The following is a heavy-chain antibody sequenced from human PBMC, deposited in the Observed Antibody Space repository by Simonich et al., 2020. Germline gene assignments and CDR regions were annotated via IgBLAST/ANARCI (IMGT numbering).Heavy chain of an antibody. CDR2: ISAYNGNT. CDR1: GYTFTSYG. Sequence: QVQLVQSGAEVKKPGASVKVSCKASGYTFTSYGISWVRKAPGQGLEWVEWISAYNGNTNNAQKLQGRVTMTTDTATSTAYMELRGLRSDDTAVYYCARASRGTWWYYYFDYWGQGTLVTVSS. V-gene: IGHV1-18*01. CDR3: ARASRGTWWYYYFDY. J-gene: IGHJ4*02. D-gene: IGHD2-15*01.